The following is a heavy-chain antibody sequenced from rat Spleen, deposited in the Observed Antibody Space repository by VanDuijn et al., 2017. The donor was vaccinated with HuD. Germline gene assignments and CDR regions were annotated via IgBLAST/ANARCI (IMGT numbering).Heavy chain of an antibody. D-gene: IGHD2-1*01. CDR3: SRSTYDHFDY. CDR1: GFTFSNYY. CDR2: INFEGSST. Sequence: EVQLVESGGGLVQPGGSLKLSCAASGFTFSNYYMAWVRQAPTKGLEWVAAINFEGSSTYYGDSVKGRFTISRDNARSTLYLQMNSLRSEDTATYYCSRSTYDHFDYWGQGVMVTVSS. J-gene: IGHJ2*01. V-gene: IGHV5-22*01.